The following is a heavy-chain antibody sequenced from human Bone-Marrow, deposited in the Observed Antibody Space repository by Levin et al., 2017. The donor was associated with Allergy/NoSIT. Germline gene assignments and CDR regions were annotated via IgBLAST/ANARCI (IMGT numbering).Heavy chain of an antibody. CDR2: IYPGDSDT. Sequence: GESLKISCKGSGYSFTSYWIGWVRQMPGKGLEWMGIIYPGDSDTRYSPSFQDQVTISADKSISTAYLQWSSLKASDTAMYYCARLTTTKGSGSLILGYPFDYWGQGTLVTVSS. CDR3: ARLTTTKGSGSLILGYPFDY. CDR1: GYSFTSYW. J-gene: IGHJ4*02. V-gene: IGHV5-51*01. D-gene: IGHD3-10*01.